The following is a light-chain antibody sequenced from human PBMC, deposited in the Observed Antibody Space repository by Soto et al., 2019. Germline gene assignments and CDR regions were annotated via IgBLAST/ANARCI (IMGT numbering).Light chain of an antibody. CDR2: DVT. CDR1: SSDVGGYSY. Sequence: QSALTQPASVSGSPGQSITISCTGTSSDVGGYSYVSWYQQHPGKAPKLMIYDVTNRPSGVSNRFSGSKSGNTASLTVSGLQAEDEADYYCSSYTTTNTPVVFGGGTQLTVL. J-gene: IGLJ2*01. V-gene: IGLV2-14*03. CDR3: SSYTTTNTPVV.